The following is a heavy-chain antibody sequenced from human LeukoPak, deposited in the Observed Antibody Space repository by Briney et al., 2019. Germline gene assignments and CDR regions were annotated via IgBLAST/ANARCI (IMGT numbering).Heavy chain of an antibody. CDR1: GFTFSSYA. CDR3: ARNTYSSGWYVLFY. J-gene: IGHJ4*02. Sequence: GGPLRLSCAASGFTFSSYAMSWVRQAPGKGREWVSAISGSGGSTYYADSVKGRFTISRDNSKNKLYLQMNSLRAEDTAVYYCARNTYSSGWYVLFYWGQGTLVTVSS. CDR2: ISGSGGST. V-gene: IGHV3-23*01. D-gene: IGHD6-19*01.